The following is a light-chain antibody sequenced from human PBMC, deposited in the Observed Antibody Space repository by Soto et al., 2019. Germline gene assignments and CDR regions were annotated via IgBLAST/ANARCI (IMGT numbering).Light chain of an antibody. J-gene: IGKJ5*01. CDR3: QQYNNWPLA. V-gene: IGKV3-15*01. Sequence: EIVLTQSPATLSLSPGERATLSCRASQSVSSYLAWYQLRPGQAPRLLIYGASTRATDIPARFSGSGSGTEFTLTISSLQSEDFAVYFCQQYNNWPLAFGQGTRLEIK. CDR1: QSVSSY. CDR2: GAS.